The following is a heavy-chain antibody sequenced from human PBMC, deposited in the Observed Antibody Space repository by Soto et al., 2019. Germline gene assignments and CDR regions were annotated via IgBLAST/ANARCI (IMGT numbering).Heavy chain of an antibody. CDR3: ARCSPYYGSGSYWAPMERYYFDY. D-gene: IGHD3-10*01. CDR2: IKQDGSEK. V-gene: IGHV3-7*05. CDR1: GFTFSSYW. J-gene: IGHJ4*02. Sequence: GGSLRLSCAASGFTFSSYWMSWVRQAPGKGLEWVANIKQDGSEKYYVDSVKGRFTISRDNAKNSLYLQMNSLRAEDTAVYYCARCSPYYGSGSYWAPMERYYFDYWGQGTLVTVSS.